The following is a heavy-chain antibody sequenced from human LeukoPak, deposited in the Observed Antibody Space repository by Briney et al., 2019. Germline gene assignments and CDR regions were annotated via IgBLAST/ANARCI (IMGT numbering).Heavy chain of an antibody. J-gene: IGHJ4*02. D-gene: IGHD5-12*01. CDR3: AERSAYESLFDY. Sequence: KPSETLSLTCTVSHSSINSAYYWGWIRQPPGQGLEWIGTIYRNAATYYNPSLKSRVSISLGTSKNQFSLKLNSVTAADTAVYFCAERSAYESLFDYWGQGTLVTVSS. V-gene: IGHV4-38-2*02. CDR1: HSSINSAYY. CDR2: IYRNAAT.